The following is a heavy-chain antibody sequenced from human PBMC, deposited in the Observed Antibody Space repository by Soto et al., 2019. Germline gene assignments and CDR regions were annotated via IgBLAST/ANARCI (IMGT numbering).Heavy chain of an antibody. Sequence: PSETLSLTCTVSGVSVSSGRYYWSWIRQPPGKGLEWIGYIFYNGNTNYNPSLKSRVAISIDTSKNQFSLKLSSVTAADTAVYFCARVFSSSWFYYFDPWGHETLVTVSS. V-gene: IGHV4-61*01. J-gene: IGHJ4*01. CDR2: IFYNGNT. CDR1: GVSVSSGRYY. D-gene: IGHD6-13*01. CDR3: ARVFSSSWFYYFDP.